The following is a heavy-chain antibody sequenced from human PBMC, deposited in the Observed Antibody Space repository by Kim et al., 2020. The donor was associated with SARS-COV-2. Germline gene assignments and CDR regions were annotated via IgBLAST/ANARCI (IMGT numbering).Heavy chain of an antibody. V-gene: IGHV4-39*07. CDR2: IYYSGST. D-gene: IGHD2-15*01. CDR1: GGSISSSSYY. Sequence: SETLSLTCTVSGGSISSSSYYWGWIRQPPGKGLEWIGSIYYSGSTYYNPSLKSRVTISVDTSKNQFSLKLSSVTAADTAVYYCARVVAAPALIDYWGQGTLVTVSS. J-gene: IGHJ4*02. CDR3: ARVVAAPALIDY.